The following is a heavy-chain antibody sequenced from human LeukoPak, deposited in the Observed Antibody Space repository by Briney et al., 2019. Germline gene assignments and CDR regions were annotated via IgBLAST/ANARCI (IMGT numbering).Heavy chain of an antibody. Sequence: PGGSLRLSCAASGFTVSSNYMSWVRQAPGKGLEWVSVIYSGGSTYYADSVKGRFTISRDNSKNMLYLQMNSLRAEDTAVYYCASSEQVPYYYGMDVWGQGTTVTVSS. CDR2: IYSGGST. CDR1: GFTVSSNY. D-gene: IGHD1-26*01. V-gene: IGHV3-66*02. CDR3: ASSEQVPYYYGMDV. J-gene: IGHJ6*02.